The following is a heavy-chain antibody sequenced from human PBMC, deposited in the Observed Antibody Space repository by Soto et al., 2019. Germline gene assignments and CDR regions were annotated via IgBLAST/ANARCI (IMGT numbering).Heavy chain of an antibody. D-gene: IGHD6-13*01. J-gene: IGHJ4*02. Sequence: QVQLQESGPGLVKPSETLSLTCTVPGGSINTYFWSWIRQPAGKGLEWIGRIYTSGTANYNPSLKGRVLMSVDTSKNQFSLKVTSVTAADTAVYYCARDFDSSSWYRLDQWGQGTLVIVSS. CDR1: GGSINTYF. CDR3: ARDFDSSSWYRLDQ. CDR2: IYTSGTA. V-gene: IGHV4-4*07.